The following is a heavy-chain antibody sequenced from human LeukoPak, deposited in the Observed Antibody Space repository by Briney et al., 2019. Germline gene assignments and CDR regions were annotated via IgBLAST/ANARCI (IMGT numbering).Heavy chain of an antibody. CDR3: ARQRGGYVDY. CDR2: IYYSGNT. Sequence: SETLSLTCTVSGGSMTYYYWAWIRQPPGKGLEWIGYIYYSGNTNYNPSLRSRVTISVDTSKNQFSLMLGSVTAADTAVFYCARQRGGYVDYWGQGTLVTVSS. D-gene: IGHD2-15*01. V-gene: IGHV4-59*08. J-gene: IGHJ4*02. CDR1: GGSMTYYY.